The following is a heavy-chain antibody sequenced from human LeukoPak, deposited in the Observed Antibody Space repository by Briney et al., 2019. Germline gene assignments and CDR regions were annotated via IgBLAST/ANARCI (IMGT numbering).Heavy chain of an antibody. CDR1: GGSISSSSYY. J-gene: IGHJ6*03. CDR2: IYYSGSI. D-gene: IGHD5-18*01. Sequence: SETLSLTCTVSGGSISSSSYYWGGIRQPPGKGLEWVGSIYYSGSINYKSSLKSRVTISVDTSKNQFSLKLSSVPAADTAVYYCARTTEGGYSYGYFYSYYMDVWSKRTTVTISS. CDR3: ARTTEGGYSYGYFYSYYMDV. V-gene: IGHV4-39*07.